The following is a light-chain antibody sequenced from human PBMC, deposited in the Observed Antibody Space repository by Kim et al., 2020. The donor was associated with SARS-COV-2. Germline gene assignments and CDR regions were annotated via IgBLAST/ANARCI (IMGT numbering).Light chain of an antibody. CDR3: QSYYTDTEGWV. CDR2: GHN. J-gene: IGLJ3*02. CDR1: SGSIASNY. Sequence: NFMLTQPHSVSESPGKTVTISCTRSSGSIASNYVQWYQQRPGSAPAPVMYGHNQRPSGVPDRFSGSIDSSSNSASLTISGLKTEDEADYYCQSYYTDTEGWVFGGGTKLTVL. V-gene: IGLV6-57*04.